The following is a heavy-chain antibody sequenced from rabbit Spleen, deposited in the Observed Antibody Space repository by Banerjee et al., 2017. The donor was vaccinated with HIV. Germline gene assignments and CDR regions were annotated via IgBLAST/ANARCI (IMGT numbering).Heavy chain of an antibody. J-gene: IGHJ4*01. CDR1: GFDFNSYG. D-gene: IGHD6-1*01. Sequence: QEKLKETGGGLVQPGGSLTLSCKASGFDFNSYGVSWVRQAPGKGLEWIGYIDPIFHITTYANWVNGRFSISRENTQNTVYLQLNSLTAADTATYFCARDQAGDADFGPYYLNLWGQGTLVTVS. V-gene: IGHV1S47*01. CDR2: IDPIFHIT. CDR3: ARDQAGDADFGPYYLNL.